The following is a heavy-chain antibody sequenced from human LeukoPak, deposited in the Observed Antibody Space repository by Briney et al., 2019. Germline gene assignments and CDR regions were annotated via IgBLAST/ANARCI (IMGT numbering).Heavy chain of an antibody. V-gene: IGHV4-39*01. Sequence: SETLSLTCTVSGGSISSSSYYWGWIRQPPGKGLEWIGSIYYSGSTYYNPSLKSRVTISVDTSKNQFSLKLSSVTAADTAVYYRARQGYSYGRLRHDAFDIWGQGTMVTVSS. CDR1: GGSISSSSYY. CDR3: ARQGYSYGRLRHDAFDI. D-gene: IGHD5-18*01. J-gene: IGHJ3*02. CDR2: IYYSGST.